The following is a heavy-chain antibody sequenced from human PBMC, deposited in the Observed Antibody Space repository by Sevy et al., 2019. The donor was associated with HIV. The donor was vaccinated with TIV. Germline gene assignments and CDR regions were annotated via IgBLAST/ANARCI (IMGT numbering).Heavy chain of an antibody. Sequence: SVKVSCKASGGTFSSYAISWVRQAPGQGLEWMGGIIPIFGIANYSQKFQGRVTITADESTSTTYMELSSLRSEDTAVYYCARDKVSIAVAGTRIGDEYFQHWGEGTLVTVSS. J-gene: IGHJ1*01. D-gene: IGHD6-19*01. CDR3: ARDKVSIAVAGTRIGDEYFQH. CDR1: GGTFSSYA. CDR2: IIPIFGIA. V-gene: IGHV1-69*13.